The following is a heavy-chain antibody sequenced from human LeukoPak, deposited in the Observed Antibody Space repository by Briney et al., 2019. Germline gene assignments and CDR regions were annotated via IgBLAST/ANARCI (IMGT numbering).Heavy chain of an antibody. Sequence: PSETLSLTCTVSGGSISSSSYYWGWIRQPPGKGLEWIGSMYYGGNTYYNPSLKSRVTMSVDTSKNKFSLKLSSVTAADTAMYYCAREKQLWTFDYWGQGTLVTVST. CDR2: MYYGGNT. CDR3: AREKQLWTFDY. J-gene: IGHJ4*02. V-gene: IGHV4-39*07. D-gene: IGHD1-1*01. CDR1: GGSISSSSYY.